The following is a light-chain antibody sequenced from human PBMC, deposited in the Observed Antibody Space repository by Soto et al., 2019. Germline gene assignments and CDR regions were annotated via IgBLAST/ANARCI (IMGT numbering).Light chain of an antibody. Sequence: QSVLTQPASVSGSPGQSITISCTGTSSDFGSYNLVSWYQQHPGKAPKLTIFEVNKRPSGVSNRFSGSKSGNTASLTISGLLAEDEADYYCCSYARGSTLYVFGTGTKVTVL. J-gene: IGLJ1*01. CDR3: CSYARGSTLYV. CDR1: SSDFGSYNL. V-gene: IGLV2-23*02. CDR2: EVN.